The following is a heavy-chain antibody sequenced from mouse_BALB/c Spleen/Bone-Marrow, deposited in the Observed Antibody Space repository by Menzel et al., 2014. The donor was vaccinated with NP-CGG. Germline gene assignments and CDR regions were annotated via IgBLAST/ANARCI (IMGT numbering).Heavy chain of an antibody. CDR2: IDTSDSYT. Sequence: QVQLQQSGAELGMPGASVKMSCKASGYTFTDKWMYWVKQRPGQGLEWIGAIDTSDSYTNYNQKFMGKASLTVDASSSTAYMQVSSLTSYDSAVYYCARGGHDFSLDYWGQGTSVTVSS. CDR3: ARGGHDFSLDY. D-gene: IGHD2-4*01. J-gene: IGHJ4*01. V-gene: IGHV1-69*01. CDR1: GYTFTDKW.